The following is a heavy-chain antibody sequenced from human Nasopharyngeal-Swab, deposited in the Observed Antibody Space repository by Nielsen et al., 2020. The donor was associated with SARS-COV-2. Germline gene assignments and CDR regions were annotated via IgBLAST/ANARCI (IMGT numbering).Heavy chain of an antibody. CDR3: TTARIEVADFDY. Sequence: GESLKISCGASGFTFSNAWKSWVRQAPGKGLEWVGRIKSNRDGGTRDYAAPVKGRFTISRDDSRNMLYLQSNSLKTEDTAVYYCTTARIEVADFDYWGQGTLVTVSS. D-gene: IGHD3-22*01. CDR1: GFTFSNAW. V-gene: IGHV3-15*01. J-gene: IGHJ4*02. CDR2: IKSNRDGGTR.